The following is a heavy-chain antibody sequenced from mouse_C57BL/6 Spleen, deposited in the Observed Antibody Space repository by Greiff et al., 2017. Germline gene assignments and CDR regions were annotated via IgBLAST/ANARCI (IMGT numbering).Heavy chain of an antibody. D-gene: IGHD2-1*01. CDR3: ARGYYGNYLYAMDY. V-gene: IGHV1-18*01. CDR1: GYTFTDYN. Sequence: VKPGASVKIPCKASGYTFTDYNMDWVKQSHGKSLEWIGDINPNNGGTIYNQKFKGKATLTVDKSSSTAYMELRSLTSEDTAVYYCARGYYGNYLYAMDYWGQGTSVTVSS. J-gene: IGHJ4*01. CDR2: INPNNGGT.